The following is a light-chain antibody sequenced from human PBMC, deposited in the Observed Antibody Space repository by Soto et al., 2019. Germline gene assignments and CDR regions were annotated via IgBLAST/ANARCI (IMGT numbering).Light chain of an antibody. CDR1: QSVSNF. Sequence: EIVLTQSRAILSLSPGERAILSCRASQSVSNFLAWYQQKPGQAPRLLIYDASTRATGIPARFSGSGSGTDFPLTISSLEPEDFAVYYCEQRRTWPPLTFGGGTKVEIK. V-gene: IGKV3-11*01. CDR3: EQRRTWPPLT. J-gene: IGKJ4*01. CDR2: DAS.